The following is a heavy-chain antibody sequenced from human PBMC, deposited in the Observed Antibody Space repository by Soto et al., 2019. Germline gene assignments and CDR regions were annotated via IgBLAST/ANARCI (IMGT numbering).Heavy chain of an antibody. CDR2: ISAYNGDT. V-gene: IGHV1-18*04. CDR3: ARGPAGGLRGGVSY. J-gene: IGHJ4*02. Sequence: ASVKVSCKTSGYTFTNYGITWVRQAPGQGLKWMGWISAYNGDTNYAQKFQGRVIMTTDTSTTTAYMELRSLRSDDTAVYYCARGPAGGLRGGVSYWGQGTLVTVSS. D-gene: IGHD2-15*01. CDR1: GYTFTNYG.